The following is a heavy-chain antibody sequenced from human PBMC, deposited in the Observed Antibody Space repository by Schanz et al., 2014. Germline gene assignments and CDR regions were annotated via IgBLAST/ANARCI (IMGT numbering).Heavy chain of an antibody. CDR3: ARGPSQGYSYGHNIGAYYYGMDV. CDR1: GGTFSSYT. D-gene: IGHD5-18*01. J-gene: IGHJ6*02. CDR2: IIPVLAIA. V-gene: IGHV1-69*02. Sequence: QLQLVQSGAEVKKPGSSVKVSRTASGGTFSSYTISWIRQAPGQGLEWMGRIIPVLAIADYAQKFQGRVTITADKSTSTSSMELSSLRSEDTAVYYCARGPSQGYSYGHNIGAYYYGMDVGGQGTTVTVSS.